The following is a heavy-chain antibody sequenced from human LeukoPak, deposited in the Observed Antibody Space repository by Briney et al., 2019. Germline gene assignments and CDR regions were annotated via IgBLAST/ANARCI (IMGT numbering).Heavy chain of an antibody. J-gene: IGHJ4*02. CDR2: IHYSGST. V-gene: IGHV4-59*01. D-gene: IGHD4-11*01. CDR1: GGSISTYY. Sequence: SETLSLTCTVSGGSISTYYWSWIRQPPGRGLEYIGFIHYSGSTNYNPSLKSRVTISVDTSKNQFSLKLSSVTAADTAVYFCARERTTGREFDYWGQGTLVTVSS. CDR3: ARERTTGREFDY.